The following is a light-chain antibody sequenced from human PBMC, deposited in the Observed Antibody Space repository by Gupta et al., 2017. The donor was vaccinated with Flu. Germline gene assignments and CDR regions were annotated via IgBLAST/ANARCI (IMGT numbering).Light chain of an antibody. J-gene: IGKJ5*01. CDR2: DAS. CDR3: QQCADTPMT. V-gene: IGKV3-11*01. CDR1: QTISRY. Sequence: PATLSLSAGERATLSCRASQTISRYLVWYQQKPGKAPRLLMYDASTRATGIPARFSGSGSGTDFTLTISSLEPEDLAVYFCQQCADTPMTFGRGTRLEIK.